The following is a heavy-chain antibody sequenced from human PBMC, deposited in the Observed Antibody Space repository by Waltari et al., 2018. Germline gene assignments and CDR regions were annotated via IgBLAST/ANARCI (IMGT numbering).Heavy chain of an antibody. CDR2: ISGSGGCR. J-gene: IGHJ5*02. CDR1: GFTFSSYA. Sequence: EVQLLESGGGLVQPGGSLRLSCAASGFTFSSYAMRWVRQAPGKGLEWVSAISGSGGCRYCADSMKGRCSIARDNSKSTLYLRMNSLRAEDTAVYYCAKDAEWELRHPSRFDPWGQGTLVTVSS. V-gene: IGHV3-23*01. CDR3: AKDAEWELRHPSRFDP. D-gene: IGHD1-26*01.